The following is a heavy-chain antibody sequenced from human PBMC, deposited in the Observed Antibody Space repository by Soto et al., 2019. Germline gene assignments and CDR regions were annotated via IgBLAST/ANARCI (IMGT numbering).Heavy chain of an antibody. D-gene: IGHD6-13*01. J-gene: IGHJ3*02. V-gene: IGHV6-1*01. Sequence: SQTPLSPSSISGDSVSSNNSTWNVSQAPPSRGLEWLGRTYYRSKWYNDYAVSVKSRITINPDTSKNQFSLQLNSVTPEDTAVYYCARDTAAAGPENAFDIWGQGTMVTVSS. CDR2: TYYRSKWYN. CDR1: GDSVSSNNST. CDR3: ARDTAAAGPENAFDI.